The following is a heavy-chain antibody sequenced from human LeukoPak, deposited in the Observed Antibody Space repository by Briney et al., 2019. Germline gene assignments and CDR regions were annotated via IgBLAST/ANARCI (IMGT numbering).Heavy chain of an antibody. Sequence: GGSLRLSCAASGFTFSRYWMSWVRQAPGKGLEWVANIRHDGSETYYVDSVKGRFTISRDNAKNSLYLQMNSLRAEDTAVYYCATVCAVFGECDVFEYWGQGTLVTVSS. CDR1: GFTFSRYW. CDR2: IRHDGSET. D-gene: IGHD3-10*02. J-gene: IGHJ4*02. CDR3: ATVCAVFGECDVFEY. V-gene: IGHV3-7*01.